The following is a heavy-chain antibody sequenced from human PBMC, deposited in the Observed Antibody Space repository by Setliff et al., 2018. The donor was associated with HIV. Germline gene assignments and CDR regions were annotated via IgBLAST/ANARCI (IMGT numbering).Heavy chain of an antibody. J-gene: IGHJ4*02. CDR2: IYYTGTT. CDR3: ARGSGRFCSGGRCSAFDY. D-gene: IGHD2-15*01. V-gene: IGHV4-61*08. Sequence: SETLSLTCTVSGGSISSGAYYWSWIRQPPGKELEWIGYIYYTGTTYYNPSLKSRVTISVDTSQNQFSLRLSSVTAADTAVYYCARGSGRFCSGGRCSAFDYWGQGTLVTVSS. CDR1: GGSISSGAYY.